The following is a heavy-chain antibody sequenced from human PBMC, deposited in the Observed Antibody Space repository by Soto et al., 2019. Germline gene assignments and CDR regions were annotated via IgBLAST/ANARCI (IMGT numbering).Heavy chain of an antibody. D-gene: IGHD3-9*01. CDR1: GFTFSSYS. CDR3: ARDLYDILTGPNWFDP. Sequence: GGSLRLSCAASGFTFSSYSMNWVRQAPGKGLEWVSSISSSSSYIYYADSVKGRFTISRDNAKNSLYLQMNSLRAEDTAVYYCARDLYDILTGPNWFDPWGQGTLVTVSS. J-gene: IGHJ5*02. V-gene: IGHV3-21*01. CDR2: ISSSSSYI.